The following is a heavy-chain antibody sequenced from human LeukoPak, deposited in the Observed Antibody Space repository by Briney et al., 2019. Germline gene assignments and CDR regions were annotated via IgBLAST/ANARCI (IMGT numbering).Heavy chain of an antibody. J-gene: IGHJ4*02. Sequence: GGSLRLSCAASGFXFSSYGIHWVRQAPGKGLEWVAVISYDGSNKYYADSVKGRFTISRDNSKNTLYLQMNSLRAEDTAVYYCAKDLFSYYDSSGYYHGLPFDYWGQGTLVTVSS. CDR3: AKDLFSYYDSSGYYHGLPFDY. CDR2: ISYDGSNK. V-gene: IGHV3-30*18. D-gene: IGHD3-22*01. CDR1: GFXFSSYG.